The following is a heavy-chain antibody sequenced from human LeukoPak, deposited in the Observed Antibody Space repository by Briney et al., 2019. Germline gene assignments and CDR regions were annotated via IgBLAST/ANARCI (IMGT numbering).Heavy chain of an antibody. Sequence: SETLSLTCTVSGGSVSSGDYYWSWIRQTPGKGLEWIGYILYSGSTYYNPSLKSRLTISVDTSKNQFSLKLSYVTAADTAVYYCASGPVHNWFDPWGQGTLVTVSS. CDR2: ILYSGST. V-gene: IGHV4-30-4*01. CDR1: GGSVSSGDYY. CDR3: ASGPVHNWFDP. J-gene: IGHJ5*02.